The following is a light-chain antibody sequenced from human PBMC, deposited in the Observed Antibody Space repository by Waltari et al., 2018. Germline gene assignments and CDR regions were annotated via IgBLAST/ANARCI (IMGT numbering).Light chain of an antibody. CDR2: AAS. Sequence: EIVLTQSPGTLSLSPGERATLSCRASQSVGRTLAWYQQKPGQAPRLLIYAASNRATGIPDRFSVSGSGTDFSLTISRLEPEDFAVYYCQHYVRLPATFGQGTKVAIK. CDR3: QHYVRLPAT. V-gene: IGKV3-20*01. J-gene: IGKJ1*01. CDR1: QSVGRT.